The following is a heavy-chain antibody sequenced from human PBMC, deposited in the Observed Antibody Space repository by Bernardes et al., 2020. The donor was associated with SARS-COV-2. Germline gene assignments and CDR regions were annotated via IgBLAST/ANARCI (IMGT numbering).Heavy chain of an antibody. D-gene: IGHD3-3*01. CDR2: FDPQHRKT. Sequence: ASVKVSCKVSGYTLTEFSMHWVRQAPGKGLEWLGGFDPQHRKTIYAQKFQGRVTMTEDTSTDTAYMELRSLTSEDTAVYYCATDDPAGAVCGVVIYALHIWGQGTMVTVSS. CDR1: GYTLTEFS. J-gene: IGHJ3*02. CDR3: ATDDPAGAVCGVVIYALHI. V-gene: IGHV1-24*01.